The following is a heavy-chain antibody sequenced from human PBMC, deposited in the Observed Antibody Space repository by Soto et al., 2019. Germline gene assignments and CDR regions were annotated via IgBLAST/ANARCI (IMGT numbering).Heavy chain of an antibody. CDR1: GFTFSSYA. V-gene: IGHV3-30-3*01. CDR3: ARDYYRFNSGYGFSMDV. Sequence: QVQLVESGGGVVQPGRSLRLSCAASGFTFSSYAMHWVRQAPGKGLEWVAVISYDGSNKYYADSVKGRFTISRDNSKNTLYLQMKSLRAEDTDVYYCARDYYRFNSGYGFSMDVWGQGTTVTVSS. CDR2: ISYDGSNK. J-gene: IGHJ6*02. D-gene: IGHD5-12*01.